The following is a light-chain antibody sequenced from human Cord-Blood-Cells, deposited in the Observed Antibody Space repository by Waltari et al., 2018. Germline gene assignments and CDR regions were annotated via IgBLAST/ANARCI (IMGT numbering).Light chain of an antibody. J-gene: IGLJ1*01. CDR2: DVS. V-gene: IGLV2-8*01. Sequence: QSALTQPPSASGSPGQSVTISCTGTSSDVGGYNYVSWYQQHTGKAPKLMIYDVSKRPSGVPDRFSGSKSGNTASLTVSGLQAEDEADYYCSSYAGSNNLVFGTGTKVTVL. CDR1: SSDVGGYNY. CDR3: SSYAGSNNLV.